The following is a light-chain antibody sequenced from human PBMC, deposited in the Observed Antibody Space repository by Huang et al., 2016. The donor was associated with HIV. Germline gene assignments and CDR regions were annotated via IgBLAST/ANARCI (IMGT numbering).Light chain of an antibody. Sequence: DIEMTQSPSSLSASVGDTVTISCRAGDNIDTYFNWSQQKPGEAPKLRISGASNRQAGVRVRFRGSGSGTYFTLTINSLQPEDFATYFCQQTFVAPPEDTFGQGTRLEIK. V-gene: IGKV1-39*01. CDR2: GAS. J-gene: IGKJ2*01. CDR1: DNIDTY. CDR3: QQTFVAPPEDT.